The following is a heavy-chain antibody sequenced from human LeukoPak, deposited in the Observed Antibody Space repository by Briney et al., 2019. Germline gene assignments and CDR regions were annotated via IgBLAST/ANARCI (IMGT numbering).Heavy chain of an antibody. CDR2: IYTSGST. CDR3: ARARYCRSTSCYTGGAFDI. V-gene: IGHV4-61*02. J-gene: IGHJ3*02. CDR1: GGSISSGSYY. D-gene: IGHD2-2*02. Sequence: PSQTLSLTCTVSGGSISSGSYYWSWIRQPAGKGLEWIGRIYTSGSTNYNPSLKSRVTISVDTSKTHFSLKLSSVTAADTAVYYCARARYCRSTSCYTGGAFDIWGQGTMVTVSS.